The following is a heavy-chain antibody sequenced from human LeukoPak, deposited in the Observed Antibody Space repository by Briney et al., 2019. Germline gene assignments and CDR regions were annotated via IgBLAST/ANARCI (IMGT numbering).Heavy chain of an antibody. Sequence: HPGGSLRLSCAASGFTFSSYAMSWVRQAPGKGLEWVSAISGSGGSTYYADSVKGRFTISRDNSKNTLYLQMNSLRAEDTAVYYCAKDGIVAVPAASPWFDPWGQGTLVTVSS. J-gene: IGHJ5*02. V-gene: IGHV3-23*01. CDR2: ISGSGGST. CDR1: GFTFSSYA. CDR3: AKDGIVAVPAASPWFDP. D-gene: IGHD2-2*01.